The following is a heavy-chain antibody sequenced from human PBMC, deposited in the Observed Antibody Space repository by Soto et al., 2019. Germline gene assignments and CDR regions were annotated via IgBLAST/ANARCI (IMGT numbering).Heavy chain of an antibody. V-gene: IGHV3-74*01. D-gene: IGHD6-13*01. CDR1: GFTFSTYW. CDR3: TRGPRVDSAGTGAH. J-gene: IGHJ4*02. CDR2: ISGDGNIT. Sequence: DLEESGGNMVQPGESLRLSCSVSGFTFSTYWMHWVRQVPGQSPFWVSRISGDGNITTYADSVRGRFTISRDNAKNTLYLQMHSLRVEDTAIYYCTRGPRVDSAGTGAHWGPGTPVTVSS.